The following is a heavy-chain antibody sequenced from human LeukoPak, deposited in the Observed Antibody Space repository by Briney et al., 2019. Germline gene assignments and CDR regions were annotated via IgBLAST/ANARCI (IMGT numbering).Heavy chain of an antibody. CDR1: GYTFTSYY. Sequence: ASVKVSCKASGYTFTSYYMHWVRQAPGQGLEWMGWISAYNGNTNYAQKLQGRVTMTTDTSTSTAYMELRSLRSDDTAVYYCASRIAVAGGIDYRGQGTLVTVSS. CDR2: ISAYNGNT. CDR3: ASRIAVAGGIDY. J-gene: IGHJ4*02. V-gene: IGHV1-18*04. D-gene: IGHD6-19*01.